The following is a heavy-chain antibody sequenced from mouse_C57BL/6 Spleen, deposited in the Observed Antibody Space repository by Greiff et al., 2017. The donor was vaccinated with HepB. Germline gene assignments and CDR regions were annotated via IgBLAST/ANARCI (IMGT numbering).Heavy chain of an antibody. J-gene: IGHJ1*03. CDR3: ARYGIYYYFFDV. Sequence: QVQLQQSGAELARPGASVKLSCKASGYTFTSYGKSWVKQRTGQGLEWIGEIYPRSGNTYYNEKFKGKATLTADKSSSTAYMELRSLTSEDSAVYFCARYGIYYYFFDVWGTGTTVTVSS. V-gene: IGHV1-81*01. CDR2: IYPRSGNT. D-gene: IGHD1-1*01. CDR1: GYTFTSYG.